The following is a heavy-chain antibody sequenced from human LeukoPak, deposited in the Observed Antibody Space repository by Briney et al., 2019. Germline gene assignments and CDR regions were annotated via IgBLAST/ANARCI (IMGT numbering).Heavy chain of an antibody. V-gene: IGHV3-73*01. D-gene: IGHD2-2*01. J-gene: IGHJ2*01. Sequence: GGSLRLSCAASGFTFTGSAMHWVRQASGKGLEWVGNIRSKVDNYATGYAASVKGRFTISRDDSRNTAYLQLNSLKTEDTAVYYCVGRCTSCARYFELWGRGTLVTVSS. CDR3: VGRCTSCARYFEL. CDR2: IRSKVDNYAT. CDR1: GFTFTGSA.